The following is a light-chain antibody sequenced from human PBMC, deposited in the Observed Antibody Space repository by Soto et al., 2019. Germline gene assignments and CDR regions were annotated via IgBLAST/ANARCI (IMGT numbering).Light chain of an antibody. Sequence: DIQLTQSPSLLSASVGDRVTITCRTSQNINAWLAWYQQRPGQAPKLLIYDASTVQSGVPSRFSGSGSGTEFTLTISSLQPDDSATYYCQHYSLYSPWTFGQGTKVDIK. CDR1: QNINAW. CDR2: DAS. V-gene: IGKV1-5*01. J-gene: IGKJ1*01. CDR3: QHYSLYSPWT.